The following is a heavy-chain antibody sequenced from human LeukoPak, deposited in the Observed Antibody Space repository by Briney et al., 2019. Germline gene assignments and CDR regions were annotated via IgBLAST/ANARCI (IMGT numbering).Heavy chain of an antibody. CDR3: ARDDYVWGVNYYYYYMDV. D-gene: IGHD3-16*01. CDR1: GFTFSSSW. J-gene: IGHJ6*03. Sequence: PGGSLRLSCAASGFTFSSSWMSWVRKAPGKGLERVANIKQDGSEKYYVDSVKGRFTISRDNAKNSLYLQMNSLRAEETAVYYCARDDYVWGVNYYYYYMDVWGKGTTVTVSS. CDR2: IKQDGSEK. V-gene: IGHV3-7*01.